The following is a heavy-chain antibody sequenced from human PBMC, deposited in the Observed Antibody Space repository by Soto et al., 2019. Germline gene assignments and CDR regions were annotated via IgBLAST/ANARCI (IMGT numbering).Heavy chain of an antibody. CDR2: INAGNGNT. Sequence: ASVKVSCKASGYTFTSYAIHWVRQAPGQRLEWMGWINAGNGNTKYSQKFQGRVTITRDTSASTAYMELSSLRSEDTAVYYCARPYSSEGWFDPWGQGTPVTVSS. D-gene: IGHD6-19*01. V-gene: IGHV1-3*01. CDR1: GYTFTSYA. CDR3: ARPYSSEGWFDP. J-gene: IGHJ5*02.